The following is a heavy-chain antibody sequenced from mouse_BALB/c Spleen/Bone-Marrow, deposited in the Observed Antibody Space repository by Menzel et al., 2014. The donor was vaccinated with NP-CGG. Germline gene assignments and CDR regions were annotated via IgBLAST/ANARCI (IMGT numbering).Heavy chain of an antibody. J-gene: IGHJ2*01. V-gene: IGHV7-3*02. CDR1: GFTFTDYY. CDR2: IRNKANGYTT. Sequence: EVKLMESGGGLVQPGGSLRLSCATSGFTFTDYYMNWVRQPPGKALEWLGFIRNKANGYTTEYSASMKGRFTISRDNSQNILYLQMNTLRAEDSATYYCARDKGRVFFDYRGQGTTLTVSS. CDR3: ARDKGRVFFDY.